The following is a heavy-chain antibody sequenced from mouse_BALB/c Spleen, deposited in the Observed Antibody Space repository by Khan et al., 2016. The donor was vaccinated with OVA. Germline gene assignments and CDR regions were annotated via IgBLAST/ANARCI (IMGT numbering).Heavy chain of an antibody. CDR1: GYSITSGYA. CDR2: ISYSGVT. D-gene: IGHD1-1*01. J-gene: IGHJ2*01. Sequence: EVKLVESGPGLVKPSQSLSLTCTVTGYSITSGYAWNWIRQFPGNKLEWMGYISYSGVTSYNPSLKSRISITRDTSKNQFFLQLNSLTTEDTATYYCARGNYYGYYFDNWGQGTTLTVSS. V-gene: IGHV3-2*02. CDR3: ARGNYYGYYFDN.